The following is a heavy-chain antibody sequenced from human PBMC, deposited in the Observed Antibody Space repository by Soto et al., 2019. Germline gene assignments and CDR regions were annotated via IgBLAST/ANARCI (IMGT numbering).Heavy chain of an antibody. CDR3: ARDFSSDAIYGVVTYCFDS. CDR2: IVPILGTT. Sequence: QVQLVQSGAEVKTSASSVKVSCKASGGAFSNYAFSWVRQAPGHGLEGMGGIVPILGTTQYAQTFQGRVTITADESTSTLYMELSSLRSEDTAVYYCARDFSSDAIYGVVTYCFDSWGQGTLLTVSS. D-gene: IGHD3-3*01. V-gene: IGHV1-69*12. CDR1: GGAFSNYA. J-gene: IGHJ4*02.